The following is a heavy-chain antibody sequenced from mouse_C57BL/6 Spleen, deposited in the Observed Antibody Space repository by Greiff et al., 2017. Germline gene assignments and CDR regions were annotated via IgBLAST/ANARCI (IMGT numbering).Heavy chain of an antibody. D-gene: IGHD4-1*01. CDR1: GYTFTSYW. CDR2: IYPGSGST. Sequence: QVQLQQPGAELVKPGASVKMSCKASGYTFTSYWITWVKQRPGHGLEWIGDIYPGSGSTNYNEKFKSKATLTVDTSSSTAYMQLSSLTSEDSAVYYCARVRNWDPHFDYWGQGTTLTVSS. J-gene: IGHJ2*01. V-gene: IGHV1-55*01. CDR3: ARVRNWDPHFDY.